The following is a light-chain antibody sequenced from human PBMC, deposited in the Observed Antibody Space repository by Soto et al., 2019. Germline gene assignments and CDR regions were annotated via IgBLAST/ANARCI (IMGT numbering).Light chain of an antibody. CDR1: QSISSW. J-gene: IGKJ5*01. CDR3: QQYNSYPIT. CDR2: DAS. Sequence: DIHMTQSPSTLSASVGNRITITCRASQSISSWLAWYQQKPGKAPKLLIYDASSLESGVPSRFRGSGSGTEFTLTITSLQTDDFATYYCQQYNSYPITFGQGTRLEIK. V-gene: IGKV1-5*01.